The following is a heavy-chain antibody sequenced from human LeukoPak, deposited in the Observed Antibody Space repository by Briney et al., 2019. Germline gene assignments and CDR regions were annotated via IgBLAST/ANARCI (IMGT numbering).Heavy chain of an antibody. CDR3: ARTPIDYDSSGYYSLDY. V-gene: IGHV4-39*01. CDR1: GGSISSSSYY. J-gene: IGHJ4*02. Sequence: SETLSLTCTVSGGSISSSSYYWGWIRQPPGKGREWIGSIYYSGSTYYNPSLKSRVTISVDTSKNQFSLKLSSVTAADTAVYYCARTPIDYDSSGYYSLDYWGQGTLVTVSS. CDR2: IYYSGST. D-gene: IGHD3-22*01.